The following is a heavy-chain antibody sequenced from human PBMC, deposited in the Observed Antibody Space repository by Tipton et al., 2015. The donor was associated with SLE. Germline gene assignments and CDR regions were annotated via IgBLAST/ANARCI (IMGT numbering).Heavy chain of an antibody. Sequence: QVQLVQSGAEVKKPGSSVKVSCKASGGTFSSYAISWVRQAPGQGLEWMGGIIPIFGTANYAQKFQGRVTITTDESTSTAYMELSSLRSEDTAVYYCASGDCSSTSCYRAEYFQHWGQGTRVTVSS. CDR2: IIPIFGTA. D-gene: IGHD2-2*01. CDR3: ASGDCSSTSCYRAEYFQH. J-gene: IGHJ1*01. CDR1: GGTFSSYA. V-gene: IGHV1-69*01.